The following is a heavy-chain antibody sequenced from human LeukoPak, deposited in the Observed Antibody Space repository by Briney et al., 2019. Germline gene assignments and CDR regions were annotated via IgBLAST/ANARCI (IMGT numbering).Heavy chain of an antibody. D-gene: IGHD3-10*01. J-gene: IGHJ5*02. Sequence: PSETLSLTCTVSGGSISSGDYYWGWVRQSPGKGLECIGYIHYTGSTNYNPSLKSRVTISVETSKNQFSLKLKSVTAADTAVYYCARGGYYGSGNDFRFDPWGQGTLVTVSS. V-gene: IGHV4-61*08. CDR1: GGSISSGDYY. CDR3: ARGGYYGSGNDFRFDP. CDR2: IHYTGST.